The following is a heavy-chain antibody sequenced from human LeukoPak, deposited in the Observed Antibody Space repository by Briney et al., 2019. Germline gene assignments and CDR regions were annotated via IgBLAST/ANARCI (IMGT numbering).Heavy chain of an antibody. V-gene: IGHV3-30-3*01. CDR1: GFTFSSYA. CDR3: AKDGPYSSGYPFDY. CDR2: ISYDGSNK. Sequence: GGSLRLSCAASGFTFSSYAMHWVRQAPGKGLEWVAVISYDGSNKYYADSVKGRFTISRDNSKNTLYLQMSSLRAEDTALYFCAKDGPYSSGYPFDYWGQGTLATVSS. D-gene: IGHD3-22*01. J-gene: IGHJ4*02.